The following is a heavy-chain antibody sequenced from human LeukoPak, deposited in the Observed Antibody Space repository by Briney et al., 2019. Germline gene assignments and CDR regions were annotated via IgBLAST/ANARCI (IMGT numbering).Heavy chain of an antibody. D-gene: IGHD1-26*01. CDR1: GFTFRSNY. CDR3: ARGGSYLSAFDI. V-gene: IGHV3-53*01. Sequence: GGSLRLSCAASGFTFRSNYMSWVRQAPGKGLEGGSIIYGGGSVFYADSVKGRFTISRDNSKNTLYLQMNSLRGEDTAVYYCARGGSYLSAFDIWGQGTMVTVSS. CDR2: IYGGGSV. J-gene: IGHJ3*02.